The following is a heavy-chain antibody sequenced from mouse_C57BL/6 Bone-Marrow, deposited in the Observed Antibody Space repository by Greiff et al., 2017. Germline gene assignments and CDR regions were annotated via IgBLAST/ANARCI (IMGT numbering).Heavy chain of an antibody. J-gene: IGHJ4*01. D-gene: IGHD2-5*01. CDR3: TRYYSKDAMDY. V-gene: IGHV5-9-1*02. Sequence: DVMLVESGEGLVKPGGSLKLSCAASGFTFSSYAMSWVRQTPEKRLEWVAYISSGGDYIYYADTVKGRFTISRDNARNTLYLQMSSLKAEDTAMYYCTRYYSKDAMDYGGQGTSVTVSS. CDR1: GFTFSSYA. CDR2: ISSGGDYI.